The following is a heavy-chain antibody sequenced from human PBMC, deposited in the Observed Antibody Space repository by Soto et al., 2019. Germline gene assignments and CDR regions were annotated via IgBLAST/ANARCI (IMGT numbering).Heavy chain of an antibody. CDR1: GFTFSNAW. D-gene: IGHD2-21*01. J-gene: IGHJ4*02. CDR3: AKVAYHFASNPYPYAGPCYFDY. Sequence: PGGSLRLSCAASGFTFSNAWMSWVRQAPGKGLEWVGRIKSKTDGGTTDYAAPVKGRFTISRDDSKNTLYLQMNSLKTEDTAVYYCAKVAYHFASNPYPYAGPCYFDYWGQGALVTVSS. V-gene: IGHV3-15*01. CDR2: IKSKTDGGTT.